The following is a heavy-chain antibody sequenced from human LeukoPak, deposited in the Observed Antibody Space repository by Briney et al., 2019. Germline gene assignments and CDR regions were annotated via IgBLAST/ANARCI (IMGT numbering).Heavy chain of an antibody. CDR2: ISSSSSYI. J-gene: IGHJ4*02. D-gene: IGHD2-15*01. CDR1: GFTFSSYS. V-gene: IGHV3-21*01. CDR3: ARARKVVVVAGWGAPDY. Sequence: PGGSLRLSCAASGFTFSSYSMNWVRQAPGKGLEWVSSISSSSSYIYYADSVKGRFTISIDNAKNSLYLQMNSLRAEDTAVYYCARARKVVVVAGWGAPDYWGQGTLVTVSS.